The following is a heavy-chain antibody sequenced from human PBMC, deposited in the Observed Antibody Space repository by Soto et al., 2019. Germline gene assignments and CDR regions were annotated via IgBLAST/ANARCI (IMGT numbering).Heavy chain of an antibody. D-gene: IGHD2-21*01. CDR1: GYTFTSYG. CDR3: ARIAYCGGDCCYDSDAFDI. V-gene: IGHV1-18*01. J-gene: IGHJ3*02. CDR2: ISAYNGNT. Sequence: ASVKVSCKASGYTFTSYGISWVRQAPGQGLEWMGWISAYNGNTNYAQKLQGRVTVTTDTSTSTAYMELRSLRSDDTAVYYCARIAYCGGDCCYDSDAFDIWGQGTMVTVSS.